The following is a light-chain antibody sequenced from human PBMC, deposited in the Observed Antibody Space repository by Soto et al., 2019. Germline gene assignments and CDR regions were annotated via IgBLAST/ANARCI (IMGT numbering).Light chain of an antibody. V-gene: IGKV3-20*01. CDR1: QYVGSSY. CDR2: GAS. Sequence: EVVLTQSPGTLSLSPGERVTLSYRASQYVGSSYLAWYQQKPGQAPRLLIHGASNRATGIPDRFSGSGSGTDFTLTISRLEPEDFAVYYCQQFGGSPMYTFGQGTKLEIK. J-gene: IGKJ2*01. CDR3: QQFGGSPMYT.